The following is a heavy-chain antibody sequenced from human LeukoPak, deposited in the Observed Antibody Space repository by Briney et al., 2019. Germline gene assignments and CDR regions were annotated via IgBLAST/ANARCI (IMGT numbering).Heavy chain of an antibody. D-gene: IGHD3-16*01. CDR1: GGSLSGYY. V-gene: IGHV4-34*01. Sequence: PSETLSLTCAVYGGSLSGYYWTWIRQPPGKGLEWIGEINHVGSINYNPSLKSRVTISGDTSKNQFSLNLSSVTAADTAIYYCAKNPHHDDDADEGFDYWGQGTLVTVSS. CDR2: INHVGSI. J-gene: IGHJ4*02. CDR3: AKNPHHDDDADEGFDY.